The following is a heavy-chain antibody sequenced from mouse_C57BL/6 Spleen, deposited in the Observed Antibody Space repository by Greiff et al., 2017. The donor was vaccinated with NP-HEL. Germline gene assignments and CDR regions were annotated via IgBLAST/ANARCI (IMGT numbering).Heavy chain of an antibody. CDR3: ARAYYDYGAPCDY. J-gene: IGHJ2*01. V-gene: IGHV1-85*01. CDR2: IYPRDGST. D-gene: IGHD2-4*01. CDR1: GYTFTSYD. Sequence: VQLQQSGPELVKPGASVKLSCKASGYTFTSYDINWVKQRPGQGLEWIGWIYPRDGSTKYNEKFKGKATLTVDTSSSTAYMELHSLTSEDSAVYFCARAYYDYGAPCDYWGQGTTLTVSS.